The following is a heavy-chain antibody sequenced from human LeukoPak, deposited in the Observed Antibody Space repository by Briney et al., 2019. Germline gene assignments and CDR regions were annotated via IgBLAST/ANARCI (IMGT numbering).Heavy chain of an antibody. CDR3: AKGQLVDYGMDV. Sequence: GRSLRLSCAASGFTFSSYAMHWVRQATGKGLEWVAVMSYDGGHKYYADSVKGRFTISRDNSKNTLYLQMNSLRAEDTAVYYCAKGQLVDYGMDVWGQGTTVTVSS. J-gene: IGHJ6*02. CDR1: GFTFSSYA. V-gene: IGHV3-30*18. D-gene: IGHD2-15*01. CDR2: MSYDGGHK.